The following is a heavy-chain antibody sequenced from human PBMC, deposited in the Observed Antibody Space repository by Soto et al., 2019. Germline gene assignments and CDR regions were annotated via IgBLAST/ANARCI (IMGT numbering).Heavy chain of an antibody. D-gene: IGHD2-2*01. CDR2: INANSGNT. CDR1: GYTFTSYD. V-gene: IGHV1-18*01. Sequence: ASVKVSCKASGYTFTSYDNNWVRQATGQGLEWMGWINANSGNTDYAQKSQGRVTMTTDTSTSTAYMELRSLRSDDTAVYYCARDLTSCSSTSCLAEWFDPWGQGTLVTVSS. J-gene: IGHJ5*02. CDR3: ARDLTSCSSTSCLAEWFDP.